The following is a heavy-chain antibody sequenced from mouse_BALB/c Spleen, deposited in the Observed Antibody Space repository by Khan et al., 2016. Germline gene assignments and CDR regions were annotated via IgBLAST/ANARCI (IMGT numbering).Heavy chain of an antibody. CDR2: ISYSGST. CDR1: GYSITSDYA. CDR3: AINWDEEDY. V-gene: IGHV3-2*02. J-gene: IGHJ3*01. D-gene: IGHD4-1*02. Sequence: EVPLLASGPGLVKPSQSLSLTCTVTGYSITSDYAWNWIRQFPGNKLEWMGYISYSGSTSYNPSLKSRISITRATSKNQFFLQLNSVTTEDTATYYCAINWDEEDYWGQGTLVTVSA.